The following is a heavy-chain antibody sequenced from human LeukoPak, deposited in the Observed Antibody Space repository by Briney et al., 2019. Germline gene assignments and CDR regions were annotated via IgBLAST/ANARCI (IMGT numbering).Heavy chain of an antibody. CDR2: IYYSGTT. V-gene: IGHV4-59*01. CDR3: ARAGGLSYYDILTGYYYYYYMDV. J-gene: IGHJ6*03. Sequence: SETLSLTCTVSGGSISSYYWNWIRQPPGKGLEWIGYIYYSGTTNYNPSLKSRVSMSVDTSKNQISLKLSSVTAADTAVYYCARAGGLSYYDILTGYYYYYYMDVWGKGTTVTISS. D-gene: IGHD3-9*01. CDR1: GGSISSYY.